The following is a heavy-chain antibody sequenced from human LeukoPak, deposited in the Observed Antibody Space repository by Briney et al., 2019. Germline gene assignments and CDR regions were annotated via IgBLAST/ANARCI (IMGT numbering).Heavy chain of an antibody. CDR2: IYHSGST. D-gene: IGHD3-22*01. Sequence: LVNPTQTLTLTCTFSGFSLSTSGMCVSWIRQPPGKGLEWIGYIYHSGSTYYNPSLKSRVTISVDRSKNQFSLKLSSVTAADTAVYYCATVVRWLPLQGHYYYMDVWGKGTTVTVSS. CDR1: GFSLSTSGMC. CDR3: ATVVRWLPLQGHYYYMDV. V-gene: IGHV4-30-2*01. J-gene: IGHJ6*03.